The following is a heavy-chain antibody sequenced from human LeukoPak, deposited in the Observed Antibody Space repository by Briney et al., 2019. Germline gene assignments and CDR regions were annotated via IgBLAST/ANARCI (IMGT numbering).Heavy chain of an antibody. D-gene: IGHD4-17*01. Sequence: GGSLRLSCAASGFTFSSYAMSWVRQAPGKGLEWVSAISGSGGSTHYADSVKGRFTISRDNSKNTLYLQMNSLRAEDTAVYYCAKDLGDYGDYTFDYWGQGTLVTVSS. V-gene: IGHV3-23*01. CDR1: GFTFSSYA. CDR2: ISGSGGST. J-gene: IGHJ4*02. CDR3: AKDLGDYGDYTFDY.